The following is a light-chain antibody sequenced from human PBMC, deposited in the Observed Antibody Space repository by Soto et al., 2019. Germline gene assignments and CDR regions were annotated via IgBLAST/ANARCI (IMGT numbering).Light chain of an antibody. CDR3: LQGNRVPLS. CDR1: QGISTN. Sequence: DIQMTQSPSSVSASVGDRVTITCRASQGISTNLAWYQQKPGKSPKLLIYAASSLQSGVPPRFSGSGSGTDFTLPISSLQPEDFAIYYRLQGNRVPLSFGQGTRLEIK. J-gene: IGKJ5*01. CDR2: AAS. V-gene: IGKV1-12*01.